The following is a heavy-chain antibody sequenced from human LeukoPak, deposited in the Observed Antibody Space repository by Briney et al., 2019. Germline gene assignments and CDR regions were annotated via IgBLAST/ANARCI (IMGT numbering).Heavy chain of an antibody. CDR1: GFTFSSYA. J-gene: IGHJ6*02. CDR2: ISYDGSNK. CDR3: ARDLYTSELLWFGELDPHYGMDV. D-gene: IGHD3-10*01. Sequence: GGSLRLSCAASGFTFSSYAMHWVRQAPGKGLEWVAVISYDGSNKYYADSVKGRLTISRDNSKNTLYLQMNSLRAEDTAVYYCARDLYTSELLWFGELDPHYGMDVWGQGTTVTVSS. V-gene: IGHV3-30-3*01.